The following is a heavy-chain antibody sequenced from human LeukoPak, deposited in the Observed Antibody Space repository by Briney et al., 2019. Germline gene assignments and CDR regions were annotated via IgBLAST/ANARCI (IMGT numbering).Heavy chain of an antibody. CDR1: GGSISSYY. CDR3: ARSIVVVPAAGTVWFDP. Sequence: SETLSLTCTVSGGSISSYYWSWIRQPPGKGLGWIGYIYYSGSTNYNPSLKSRVTISVDTSKNQFSLKLSSVTAADTAVYYCARSIVVVPAAGTVWFDPWGEGTLVTVSS. D-gene: IGHD2-2*01. CDR2: IYYSGST. V-gene: IGHV4-59*01. J-gene: IGHJ5*02.